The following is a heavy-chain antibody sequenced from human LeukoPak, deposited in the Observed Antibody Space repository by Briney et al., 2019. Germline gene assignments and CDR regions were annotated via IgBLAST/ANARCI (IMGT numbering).Heavy chain of an antibody. Sequence: SSETLSLTCAVYGGSFSGYYWSWIRQPPGKGLEWIGEINHSGSTNYNPSLKSRVTISVDTSKNQFSLKLSSVTAADTAVYYCARGQPYYDFWSGYVYYFDYWGQGTLVTVSS. D-gene: IGHD3-3*01. CDR2: INHSGST. CDR1: GGSFSGYY. J-gene: IGHJ4*02. CDR3: ARGQPYYDFWSGYVYYFDY. V-gene: IGHV4-34*01.